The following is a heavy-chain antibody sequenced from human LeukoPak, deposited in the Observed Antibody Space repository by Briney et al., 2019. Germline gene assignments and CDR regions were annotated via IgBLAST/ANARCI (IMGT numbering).Heavy chain of an antibody. J-gene: IGHJ4*02. Sequence: PGGTLRLSCAASGFTFSSYGMSWVRQAPGKGLEWVSYISSSGSTIYYADSVKGRFTISRDNAKNSLYLQMNSLRAEDTAVYYCARVRRDGYNPRFDYWGQGTLVTVSS. CDR3: ARVRRDGYNPRFDY. D-gene: IGHD5-24*01. CDR1: GFTFSSYG. CDR2: ISSSGSTI. V-gene: IGHV3-48*04.